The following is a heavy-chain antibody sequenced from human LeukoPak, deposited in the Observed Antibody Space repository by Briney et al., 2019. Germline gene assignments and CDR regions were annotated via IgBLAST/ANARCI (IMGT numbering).Heavy chain of an antibody. J-gene: IGHJ3*02. CDR1: GGSISSGSYY. D-gene: IGHD3-3*01. V-gene: IGHV4-61*02. Sequence: SETLSLTCTVSGGSISSGSYYWSWIRQPAGKGLEWIGRIYTSGSTNYNPSLKSRVTISVDTSKNQFSLKLSSVTAADTAVYYCARDRSSWSGYSKDAFDIWGQGTMVSVSS. CDR3: ARDRSSWSGYSKDAFDI. CDR2: IYTSGST.